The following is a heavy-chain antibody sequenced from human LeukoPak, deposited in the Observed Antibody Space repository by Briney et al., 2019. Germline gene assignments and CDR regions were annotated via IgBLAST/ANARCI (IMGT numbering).Heavy chain of an antibody. Sequence: PSETLSLTCAVSGGSISSSNWWSWVRQPPGKGLEWIGEIYHSGSTNYNPSLKSRVTISVDKSKNQFSLKLSSVTAADTAVYYCARDRARQTPRPGFDPWGQGTLVTVSS. J-gene: IGHJ5*02. D-gene: IGHD2-15*01. CDR3: ARDRARQTPRPGFDP. V-gene: IGHV4-4*02. CDR2: IYHSGST. CDR1: GGSISSSNW.